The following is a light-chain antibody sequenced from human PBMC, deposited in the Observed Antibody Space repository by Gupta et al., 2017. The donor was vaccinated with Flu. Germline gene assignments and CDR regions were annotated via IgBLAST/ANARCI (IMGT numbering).Light chain of an antibody. V-gene: IGKV3-20*01. CDR1: QSLDRNF. CDR2: DAS. J-gene: IGKJ1*01. Sequence: GEGATLSCRASQSLDRNFLAWYQHKPGQAPRLLIYDASTRATGIPDRISGSGSGTDFTLTIKRLEPEDFALYYCQQYSTSPTFGQGTRVESK. CDR3: QQYSTSPT.